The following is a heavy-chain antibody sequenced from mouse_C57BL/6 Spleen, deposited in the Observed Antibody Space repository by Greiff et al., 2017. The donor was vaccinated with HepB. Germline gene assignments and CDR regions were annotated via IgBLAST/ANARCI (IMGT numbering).Heavy chain of an antibody. CDR3: SRETYYGSSYDWFAY. J-gene: IGHJ3*01. Sequence: DVMLVESGGGLVKPGGSLKLSCAASGFTFSDYGMHWVRQAPEKGLEWVAYISSGSSTIYYADTVKGRFTISRDNAKNTLFLQMTSLRSEDTAMYYCSRETYYGSSYDWFAYWGQGTLVTVSA. CDR2: ISSGSSTI. D-gene: IGHD1-1*01. V-gene: IGHV5-17*01. CDR1: GFTFSDYG.